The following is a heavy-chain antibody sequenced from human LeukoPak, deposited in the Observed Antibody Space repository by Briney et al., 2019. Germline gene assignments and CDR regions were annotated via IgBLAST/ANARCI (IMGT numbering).Heavy chain of an antibody. CDR1: GGSISSGNYY. J-gene: IGHJ4*02. CDR3: AGGRDLGGHRPNDY. V-gene: IGHV4-61*02. Sequence: PSETLSLTCSVSGGSISSGNYYWSWIRQPAGKGLEWIGRIYTSGSTNYNPSLKSRVTISVDTSKNQFSLKLSSVTAADTAVYYCAGGRDLGGHRPNDYWGQGTLVTVSS. D-gene: IGHD3-16*01. CDR2: IYTSGST.